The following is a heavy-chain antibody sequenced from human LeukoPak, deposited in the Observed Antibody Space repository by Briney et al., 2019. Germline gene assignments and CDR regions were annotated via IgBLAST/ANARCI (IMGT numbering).Heavy chain of an antibody. J-gene: IGHJ4*02. CDR2: IYHSGST. CDR3: ARSDVVLVAAGYFDY. CDR1: GYSISSGYY. V-gene: IGHV4-38-2*02. D-gene: IGHD2-15*01. Sequence: PSETLSLTCTVSGYSISSGYYWGWIRQPPGKGLEWIGSIYHSGSTYYNPSLKSRVTISVDTSKNQFSLKLSSVTAADTAVYYCARSDVVLVAAGYFDYWGQGTLVTVSS.